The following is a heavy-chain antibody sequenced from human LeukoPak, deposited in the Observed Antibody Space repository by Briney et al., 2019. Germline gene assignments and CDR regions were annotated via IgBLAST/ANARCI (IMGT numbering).Heavy chain of an antibody. CDR3: ARFYGVPGGWFDP. CDR2: IYDGGST. J-gene: IGHJ5*02. D-gene: IGHD4-17*01. CDR1: GITISSNH. V-gene: IGHV3-66*01. Sequence: GGSLRLSCAASGITISSNHMSWVRQAPGKGLEWVSVIYDGGSTYYADSVKGRFIISRDNSKNTLYLEMNSLRAEDTAVYYCARFYGVPGGWFDPWGQGTQVTVSS.